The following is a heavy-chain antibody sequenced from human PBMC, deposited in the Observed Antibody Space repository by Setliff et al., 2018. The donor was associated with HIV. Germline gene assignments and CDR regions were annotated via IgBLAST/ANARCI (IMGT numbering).Heavy chain of an antibody. V-gene: IGHV4-30-4*08. CDR2: IYYNGNAY. CDR3: ARLSGGMVPNY. Sequence: SETLSLTCTVSGGSISSANYYWSWIRQPPGKGLEWIGYIYYNGNAYYYNPSLKSRTTISLDTSMNQFSLKLNSVTAADTAVYYCARLSGGMVPNYWGPGTLVTSPQ. J-gene: IGHJ4*02. CDR1: GGSISSANYY. D-gene: IGHD3-10*01.